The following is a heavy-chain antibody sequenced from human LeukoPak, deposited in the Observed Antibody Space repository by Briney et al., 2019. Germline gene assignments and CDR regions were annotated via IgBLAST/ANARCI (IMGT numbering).Heavy chain of an antibody. Sequence: PGGSLRLSCAASGFTFSSYAMSWVRQAPGKGLEWVAVISYDGSNKYYADSVKGRFTISRDNSKNTLYLQMNSLRAEDTAVYYCAKDQGGYCTNGVCFTLDYWGQGTLVTVSS. J-gene: IGHJ4*02. V-gene: IGHV3-30*18. CDR1: GFTFSSYA. CDR2: ISYDGSNK. D-gene: IGHD2-8*01. CDR3: AKDQGGYCTNGVCFTLDY.